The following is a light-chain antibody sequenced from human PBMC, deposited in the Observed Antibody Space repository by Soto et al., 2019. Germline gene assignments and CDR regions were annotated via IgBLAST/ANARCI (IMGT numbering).Light chain of an antibody. CDR2: AAS. V-gene: IGKV1-39*01. J-gene: IGKJ1*01. CDR1: QSISSY. Sequence: DLPMTQSPSSLSASVGDRVTITCRASQSISSYFNWYQQKPGNAPKLLIYAASILQSRVPSRFSGGGSATDFTLTISSLQPEDFETKYCQQSYSTPWAFGQGTKVDIK. CDR3: QQSYSTPWA.